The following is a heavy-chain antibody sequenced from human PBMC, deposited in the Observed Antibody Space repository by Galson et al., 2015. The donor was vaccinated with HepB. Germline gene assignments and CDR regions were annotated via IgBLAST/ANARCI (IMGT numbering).Heavy chain of an antibody. J-gene: IGHJ4*02. CDR3: ARGRRIAAARIFDC. D-gene: IGHD6-13*01. CDR2: INHSGST. V-gene: IGHV4-34*01. Sequence: QVQLQESGPGLVKPSETLSLTCAVYGGSFSGYYWSWIRQPPGKGLEWIGEINHSGSTNYNPSLKSRVTISVDTSKNQFSLKLSSVTAADTAVYYCARGRRIAAARIFDCWGQGTLVTVSS. CDR1: GGSFSGYY.